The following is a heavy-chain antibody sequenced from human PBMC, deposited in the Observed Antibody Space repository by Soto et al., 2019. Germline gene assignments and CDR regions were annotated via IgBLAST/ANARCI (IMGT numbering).Heavy chain of an antibody. CDR1: GFTFSSYT. CDR2: MSYDGSYK. D-gene: IGHD6-19*01. J-gene: IGHJ4*02. Sequence: QVQLVESGGGVVNPGRSLRLSCAASGFTFSSYTMHWVRQAPGKGLEWVALMSYDGSYKYYADSVKGRFTISRDNSRNQLYLQMNSLRAEDTAVYYCARGVAVGAKDYWVKRSLVTVSS. V-gene: IGHV3-30-3*01. CDR3: ARGVAVGAKDY.